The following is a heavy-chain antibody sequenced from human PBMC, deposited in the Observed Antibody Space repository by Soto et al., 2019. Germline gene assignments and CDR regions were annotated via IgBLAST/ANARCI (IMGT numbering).Heavy chain of an antibody. CDR1: GYSFTSYW. J-gene: IGHJ4*02. D-gene: IGHD6-13*01. Sequence: EVQLVQSGAEVKKPGESLRISCKGSGYSFTSYWISWVRQMPGKGLEWMGRIDPSDSYTNYSPSFQGHVTISADKSISTAYLQWSSLKASDTAMYYCARRTGYSSSWPPFDYWGQGTLVTVSS. CDR3: ARRTGYSSSWPPFDY. V-gene: IGHV5-10-1*03. CDR2: IDPSDSYT.